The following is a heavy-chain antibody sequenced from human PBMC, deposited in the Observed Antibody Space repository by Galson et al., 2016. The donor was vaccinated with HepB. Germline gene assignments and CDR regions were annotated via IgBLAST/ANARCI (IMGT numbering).Heavy chain of an antibody. J-gene: IGHJ4*02. V-gene: IGHV3-74*01. Sequence: LRLSCAASGFTFSGYWMHWVRQVPGKGLMWVSRINSDGNYINYADSVKGRFTISRNNAKNTVFLQMNSLRAEDTALYYCASAQDYGNSPFDYWGQGTLVTVSS. CDR2: INSDGNYI. D-gene: IGHD4-17*01. CDR3: ASAQDYGNSPFDY. CDR1: GFTFSGYW.